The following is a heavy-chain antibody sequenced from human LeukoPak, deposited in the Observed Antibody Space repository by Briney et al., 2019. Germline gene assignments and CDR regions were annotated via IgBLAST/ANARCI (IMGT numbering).Heavy chain of an antibody. CDR2: IYPGDSDT. CDR1: GYSFISYW. V-gene: IGHV5-51*01. CDR3: ARKRYCSSTSCYGMNV. D-gene: IGHD2-2*01. Sequence: GESLKISCKGSGYSFISYWIGWVRQMPGKGLEWMGIIYPGDSDTRYSPSFQGQVTISADKSISTAYLQWSSLKASDTAMYYCARKRYCSSTSCYGMNVWGQGTTVTVSS. J-gene: IGHJ6*02.